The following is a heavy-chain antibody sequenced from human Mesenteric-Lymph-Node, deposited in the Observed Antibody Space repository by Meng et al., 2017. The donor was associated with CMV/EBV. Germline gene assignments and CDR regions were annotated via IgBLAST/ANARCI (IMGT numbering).Heavy chain of an antibody. Sequence: GSLRLSCTVSGGSLSSYYWSCIRQPPGKGLEWIAEINHSGYIKKRPSLESRVTVSVDRSKNQFSLKLTSVTAADTAVYYCAMSLVGVTLDGFDLWGQGTVVTVSS. CDR2: INHSGYI. CDR3: AMSLVGVTLDGFDL. CDR1: GGSLSSYY. V-gene: IGHV4-34*01. J-gene: IGHJ3*01. D-gene: IGHD2-8*01.